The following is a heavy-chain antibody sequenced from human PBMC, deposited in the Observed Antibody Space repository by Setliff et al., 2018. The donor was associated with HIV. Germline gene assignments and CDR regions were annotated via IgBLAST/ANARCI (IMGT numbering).Heavy chain of an antibody. D-gene: IGHD6-13*01. CDR3: ARSRAAGFDY. CDR2: IYYSGST. Sequence: SETLSLTCTVSGGSISSSTYYWGWIRQPPGKGLEWIGTIYYSGSTYYNPSLKSRLTISVDTSKNSLYLQMNSLRAEDTAVYYCARSRAAGFDYWGQGTLVTVSS. J-gene: IGHJ4*02. CDR1: GGSISSSTYY. V-gene: IGHV4-39*01.